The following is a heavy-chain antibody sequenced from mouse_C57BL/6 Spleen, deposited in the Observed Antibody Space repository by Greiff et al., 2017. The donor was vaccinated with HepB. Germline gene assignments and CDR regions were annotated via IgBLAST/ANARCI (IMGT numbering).Heavy chain of an antibody. D-gene: IGHD2-14*01. CDR2: IDPENGDT. V-gene: IGHV14-4*01. CDR1: GFNIKDDY. J-gene: IGHJ2*01. CDR3: SNRDY. Sequence: VHVKQSGAELVRPGASVKLSCTASGFNIKDDYMHWVKQRPEQGLEWIGWIDPENGDTEYASKFQGKATITADTTSNTAYLQLSSLTSEDTAVYYCSNRDYWGQGTTLTVSS.